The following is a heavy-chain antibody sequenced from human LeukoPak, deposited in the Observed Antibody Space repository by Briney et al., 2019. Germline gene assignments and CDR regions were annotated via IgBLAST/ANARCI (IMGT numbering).Heavy chain of an antibody. V-gene: IGHV4-34*01. J-gene: IGHJ3*02. CDR2: INHSGST. Sequence: SETLSLTCAVYGGSFSGYARTWLRQPPGKGVEWIGEINHSGSTNYNPSLESRVTILEDTSKIHFSLELSSVTDADTAVYYCASTGGYCSGSYCYSIDGLDIWGQGTKVTVSS. CDR3: ASTGGYCSGSYCYSIDGLDI. D-gene: IGHD2-15*01. CDR1: GGSFSGYA.